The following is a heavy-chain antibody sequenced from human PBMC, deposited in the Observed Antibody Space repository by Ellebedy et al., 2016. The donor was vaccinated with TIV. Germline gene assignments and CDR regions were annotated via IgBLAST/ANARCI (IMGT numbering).Heavy chain of an antibody. J-gene: IGHJ5*02. V-gene: IGHV3-7*01. CDR3: ARRASYGDYAVQVNPWFDP. CDR2: IRQEGDEI. Sequence: PGGSLRLSCAASGFNFRSYWMTWVRQAPGKGLEWVAKIRQEGDEIYYVESVKGRFTISRDNAKNSLFLQMNSLRVEDTALYYCARRASYGDYAVQVNPWFDPWGQGTPVTVSS. CDR1: GFNFRSYW. D-gene: IGHD4-17*01.